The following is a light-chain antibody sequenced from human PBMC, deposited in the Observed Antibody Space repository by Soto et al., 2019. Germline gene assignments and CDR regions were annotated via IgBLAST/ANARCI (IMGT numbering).Light chain of an antibody. CDR2: EVS. CDR1: SSDVGGYNY. V-gene: IGLV2-14*01. CDR3: SSYTRSRPYV. J-gene: IGLJ1*01. Sequence: QSVLTQPASVSGSPGQSITISCTGTSSDVGGYNYVSWYQQQSGKAPKLMIHEVSNRPSGVSSRFSGSKSGNTASLTISGLPAEDEADYYFSSYTRSRPYVFGTGTKVTVL.